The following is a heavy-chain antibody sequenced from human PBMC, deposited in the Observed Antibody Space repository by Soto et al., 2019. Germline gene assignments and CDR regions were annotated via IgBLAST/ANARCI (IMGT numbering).Heavy chain of an antibody. Sequence: QVNLVQSGAEVRKPGASVKVSCKGSGYTFTSYGIAGVRQAPGQGLEWMGWISAHNDNTNYAQKVQGRVTVTRDTSTSTAYMALRNLRSDDTAVYYCARGRYGDYWGQGALVTVSS. V-gene: IGHV1-18*01. CDR2: ISAHNDNT. D-gene: IGHD1-1*01. CDR1: GYTFTSYG. CDR3: ARGRYGDY. J-gene: IGHJ4*02.